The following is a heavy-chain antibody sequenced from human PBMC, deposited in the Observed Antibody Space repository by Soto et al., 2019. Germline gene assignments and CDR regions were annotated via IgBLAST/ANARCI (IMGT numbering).Heavy chain of an antibody. CDR1: GGSISSGDYY. Sequence: PSETLSLTCTVSGGSISSGDYYWSWIRQPPGKGLEWIGYIYCSGSTYYNPSLKSRVTISVDTSKNQFSLKLSSVTAADTAVYYCARLKLENGDFWSGYHTGVYFDYRGQGTLVTVSS. CDR3: ARLKLENGDFWSGYHTGVYFDY. D-gene: IGHD3-3*01. CDR2: IYCSGST. J-gene: IGHJ4*02. V-gene: IGHV4-30-4*01.